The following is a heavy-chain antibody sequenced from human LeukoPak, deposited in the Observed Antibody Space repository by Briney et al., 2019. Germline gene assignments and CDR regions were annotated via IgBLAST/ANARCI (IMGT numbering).Heavy chain of an antibody. V-gene: IGHV3-30-3*01. D-gene: IGHD3-9*01. CDR3: ARDRPLRYFDWSLPY. CDR2: ISYDGSNK. CDR1: GFTFSNYS. Sequence: GRSLRLSCSCAASGFTFSNYSMHWVRQAPGKGLEWVAIISYDGSNKYYADSVKGRFTISRDNSKNTLYLQMNSLRAEDTAVYYCARDRPLRYFDWSLPYWGQGTLVTVSS. J-gene: IGHJ4*02.